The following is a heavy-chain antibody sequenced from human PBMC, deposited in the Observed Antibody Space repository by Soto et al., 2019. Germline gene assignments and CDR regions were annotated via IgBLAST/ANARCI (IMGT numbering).Heavy chain of an antibody. J-gene: IGHJ6*02. CDR2: IKPSGGIV. V-gene: IGHV1-46*01. CDR3: ARAMITVTLVPLGNSYYGMDV. Sequence: QVQLVQSGAEVKEPGASVKLSCKASGYTFTSFYIHWVRQAPGQGLEWMGVIKPSGGIVGYAQKFQGRVTMTRDTSTSTVYMELSSLRSEDTAIYYCARAMITVTLVPLGNSYYGMDVWGQGTTVTVSS. CDR1: GYTFTSFY. D-gene: IGHD3-16*01.